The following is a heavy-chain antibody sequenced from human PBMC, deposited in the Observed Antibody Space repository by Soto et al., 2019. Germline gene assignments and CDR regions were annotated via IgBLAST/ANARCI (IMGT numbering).Heavy chain of an antibody. V-gene: IGHV3-48*02. Sequence: PGGSLGLSCAASGFTFSSYSVPWVRQAPGKGLEWVSYISSSSSTIYYADSVKGRFTISRDNAKNSLYLQMNSLRDEDTAVYYCETENYGDYLNWFDPCAQGT. CDR2: ISSSSSTI. D-gene: IGHD4-17*01. CDR3: ETENYGDYLNWFDP. J-gene: IGHJ5*02. CDR1: GFTFSSYS.